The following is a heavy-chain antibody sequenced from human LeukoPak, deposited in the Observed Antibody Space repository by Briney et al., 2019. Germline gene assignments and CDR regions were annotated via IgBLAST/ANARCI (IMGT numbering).Heavy chain of an antibody. CDR2: INPNSGGT. CDR3: ARVYDILKNMDV. Sequence: ASVKVSCKASGYTFTGYYMHWVRQAPGQGLEWMGWINPNSGGTNYAQKFQGRVTMTRDTSISTAYMELSRLRSDDTAVYYCARVYDILKNMDVWGEGTTATVSS. D-gene: IGHD3-9*01. V-gene: IGHV1-2*02. CDR1: GYTFTGYY. J-gene: IGHJ6*03.